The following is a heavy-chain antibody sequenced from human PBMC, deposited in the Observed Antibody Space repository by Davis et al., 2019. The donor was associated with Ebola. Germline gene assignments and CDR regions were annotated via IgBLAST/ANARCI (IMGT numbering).Heavy chain of an antibody. J-gene: IGHJ4*02. CDR2: ISPNSGGT. D-gene: IGHD2-21*01. CDR3: ASMAYCGGDCYSPTFDY. Sequence: ASVKVSCKASGYTFTGYYIHWVRQAPGQGREWMGWISPNSGGTNYAQKFQGRVTMTRDTSISTAYMEVTRLRSDDTAVYYCASMAYCGGDCYSPTFDYWGQGTLVTVSS. V-gene: IGHV1-2*02. CDR1: GYTFTGYY.